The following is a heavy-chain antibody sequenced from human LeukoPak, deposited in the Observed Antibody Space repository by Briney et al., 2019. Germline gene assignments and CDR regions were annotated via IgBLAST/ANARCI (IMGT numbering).Heavy chain of an antibody. CDR2: IYHSGST. Sequence: PSETLSLTCAVSGGSISSSNWWSWVRQPPGKGLEWIGEIYHSGSTNYNPSFKSRLIISVDTSKNQFSLKLSSVTAADTAVYYCARRRVLLWFGEKRRPYYMDVWGKGTTVTISS. CDR3: ARRRVLLWFGEKRRPYYMDV. J-gene: IGHJ6*03. V-gene: IGHV4-4*02. D-gene: IGHD3-10*01. CDR1: GGSISSSNW.